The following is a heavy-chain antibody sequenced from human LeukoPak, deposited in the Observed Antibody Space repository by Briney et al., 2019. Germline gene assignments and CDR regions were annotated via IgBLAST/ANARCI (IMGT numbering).Heavy chain of an antibody. CDR1: GDSVSSNSAA. D-gene: IGHD3-10*01. J-gene: IGHJ4*02. V-gene: IGHV6-1*01. CDR3: ARTPRLKFGPSSETFDY. CDR2: TYYRSKWYN. Sequence: SQTLSLTCAISGDSVSSNSAAWNWTRQSPSRGLEWLGRTYYRSKWYNDYAVSVKSRITINPDTSKNQFSLQLNSVTPEDTAVYYCARTPRLKFGPSSETFDYWGQGTLVTVSS.